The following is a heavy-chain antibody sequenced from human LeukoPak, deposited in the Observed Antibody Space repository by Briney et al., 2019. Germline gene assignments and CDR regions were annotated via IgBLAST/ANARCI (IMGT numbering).Heavy chain of an antibody. D-gene: IGHD1-26*01. CDR1: GYTLTELS. Sequence: ASVKVSCKVSGYTLTELSMHWVRQAPGQGLEWMGWISAYNGNTNYAQKFQGRVTMTTDTSTSTAYMDLRSLRSDDTAVYYCARDLDQYSGRFGGFGHDFWGQGTLVTVSS. J-gene: IGHJ4*02. CDR2: ISAYNGNT. V-gene: IGHV1-18*01. CDR3: ARDLDQYSGRFGGFGHDF.